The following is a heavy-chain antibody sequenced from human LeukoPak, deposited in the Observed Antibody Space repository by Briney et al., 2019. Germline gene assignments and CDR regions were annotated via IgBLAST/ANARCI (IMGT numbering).Heavy chain of an antibody. CDR2: ISGSGGST. CDR3: AKDLYYYDSSGYYHSPNWIFDY. V-gene: IGHV3-23*01. Sequence: GGSLRLSCAASGFTFSSYEMNWVRQAPGKGLEWVSAISGSGGSTYYADSVKGRFTISRDNSKNTLYLQMNSLRAEDTAVYYCAKDLYYYDSSGYYHSPNWIFDYWGQGTLVTVSS. D-gene: IGHD3-22*01. J-gene: IGHJ4*02. CDR1: GFTFSSYE.